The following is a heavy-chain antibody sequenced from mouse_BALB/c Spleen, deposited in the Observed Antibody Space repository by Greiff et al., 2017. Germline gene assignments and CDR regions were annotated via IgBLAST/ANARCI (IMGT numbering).Heavy chain of an antibody. CDR1: GFTFSSYT. V-gene: IGHV5-9*03. Sequence: EVQLVESGGGLVKPGGSLKLSCAASGFTFSSYTMSWVRQTPEKRLEWVATISSGGGNTYYPDSVKGRFTISRDNAENNLYLQMSSLRSEDTALYYCARRGYDYDGYYFDYWGQGTTLTVSS. CDR3: ARRGYDYDGYYFDY. CDR2: ISSGGGNT. J-gene: IGHJ2*01. D-gene: IGHD2-4*01.